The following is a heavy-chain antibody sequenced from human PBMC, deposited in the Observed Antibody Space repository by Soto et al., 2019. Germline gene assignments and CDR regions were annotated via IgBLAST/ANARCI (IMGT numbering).Heavy chain of an antibody. CDR1: GGSISSSNW. D-gene: IGHD2-21*02. V-gene: IGHV4-4*02. CDR2: IYHSGST. J-gene: IGHJ5*02. Sequence: QVQLQESGPGLVKPSGTLSLTCAVSGGSISSSNWWSWVRQPPGKGLEWIGEIYHSGSTNYNPSLQSRVTISVDKSKNQFSLKLSSVTAADTAVYYCARSVHIVVVTACWFDPWGQGTLVTVSS. CDR3: ARSVHIVVVTACWFDP.